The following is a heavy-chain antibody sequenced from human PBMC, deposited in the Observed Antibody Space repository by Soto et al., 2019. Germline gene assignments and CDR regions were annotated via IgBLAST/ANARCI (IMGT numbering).Heavy chain of an antibody. CDR3: ARVPLNSIRWFDP. CDR1: GFTFSSYW. CDR2: IKQDGSEK. V-gene: IGHV3-7*03. J-gene: IGHJ5*02. Sequence: PGGSLRLSCAASGFTFSSYWMSWVRQAPGKGLEWVANIKQDGSEKYYVDSVKGRFTISRDNAKNSLYLQMNSLRAEDTAVYYCARVPLNSIRWFDPWGQGTLVTVSS. D-gene: IGHD4-4*01.